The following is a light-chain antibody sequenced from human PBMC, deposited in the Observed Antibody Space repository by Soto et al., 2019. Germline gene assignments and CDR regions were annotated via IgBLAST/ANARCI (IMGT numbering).Light chain of an antibody. CDR1: SSNLAGYT. CDR2: SNN. J-gene: IGLJ2*01. CDR3: AAWDDSLNGVV. V-gene: IGLV1-44*01. Sequence: QSVLTQPPSASGTPGETVTISCSGTSSNLAGYTVNWYHQVPGAAPKVLIYSNNQRPSGVPDRISGSKSGTSASLAISGPQSEDEGDYYCAAWDDSLNGVVFGGGTQLTVL.